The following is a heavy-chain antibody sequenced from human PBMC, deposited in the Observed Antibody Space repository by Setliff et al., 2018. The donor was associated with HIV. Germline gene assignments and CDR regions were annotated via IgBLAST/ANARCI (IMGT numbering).Heavy chain of an antibody. D-gene: IGHD3-10*01. Sequence: ASVKVSCKASGYTFTTYYVHWVRQAPGQGLEWMGILNPGGDSTAYAQQFQGRVTMTRDTSTSTVYMELSSLRSEDTAVYYCARGGYHGFGSYGDYWGQGTLVTVSS. CDR3: ARGGYHGFGSYGDY. CDR1: GYTFTTYY. V-gene: IGHV1-46*01. J-gene: IGHJ4*02. CDR2: LNPGGDST.